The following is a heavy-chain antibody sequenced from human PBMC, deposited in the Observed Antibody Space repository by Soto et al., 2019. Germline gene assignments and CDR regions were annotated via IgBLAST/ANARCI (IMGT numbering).Heavy chain of an antibody. CDR3: ATGQSYYNEAFDY. CDR1: GYTFTSYG. D-gene: IGHD3-10*01. J-gene: IGHJ4*02. Sequence: ASVKVSCKASGYTFTSYGISWVRQAPGQGLEWMGGFNPENGDTNYAQKLQGRVTMTEDTSTDTAYMELSSLRSEDTAVYYCATGQSYYNEAFDYWGQGTLVTVSS. CDR2: FNPENGDT. V-gene: IGHV1-18*01.